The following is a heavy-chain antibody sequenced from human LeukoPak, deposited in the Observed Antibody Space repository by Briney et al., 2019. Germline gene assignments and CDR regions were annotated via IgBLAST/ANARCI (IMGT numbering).Heavy chain of an antibody. CDR1: GFTFSIFA. J-gene: IGHJ4*02. Sequence: GGSLRLSCAASGFTFSIFAMHWVGQGPGNGLEGLALISYDGSNKYYADSVKGRFTISRDNSKNTLYLQMNSLRPEDTAVYYCAREGDESLYYFDYWGQGTLVTVSS. CDR2: ISYDGSNK. CDR3: AREGDESLYYFDY. V-gene: IGHV3-30-3*01. D-gene: IGHD3-16*01.